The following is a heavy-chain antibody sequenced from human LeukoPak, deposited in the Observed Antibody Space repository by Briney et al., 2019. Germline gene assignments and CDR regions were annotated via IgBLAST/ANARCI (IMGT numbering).Heavy chain of an antibody. CDR2: INPNRGGT. Sequence: ASVKVSCKASGYTFTGYYMHWVRQAPGQGLEWMGRINPNRGGTNYAQKFQGRVTMTRDTSISTAYMELSRLRSDDTAVYYCARARCSSTSCSPTPPYYYYMDVWGKGTTVTVSS. D-gene: IGHD2-2*01. CDR1: GYTFTGYY. V-gene: IGHV1-2*06. J-gene: IGHJ6*03. CDR3: ARARCSSTSCSPTPPYYYYMDV.